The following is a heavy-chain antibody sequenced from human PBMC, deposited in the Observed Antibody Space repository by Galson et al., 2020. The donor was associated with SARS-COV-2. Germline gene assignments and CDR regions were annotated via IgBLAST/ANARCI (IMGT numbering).Heavy chain of an antibody. J-gene: IGHJ4*02. D-gene: IGHD5-12*01. CDR3: ARSLYGYNTYYFDS. V-gene: IGHV4-59*01. CDR1: GDSISSSS. Sequence: SQTLSLTCAFSGDSISSSSWSWIRQPPGKGLEWIGYAHYSGSTNSNPSLWSRVSISLDTSRNQISLKLASVTAADTAVYYCARSLYGYNTYYFDSWGQGTLVTVSS. CDR2: AHYSGST.